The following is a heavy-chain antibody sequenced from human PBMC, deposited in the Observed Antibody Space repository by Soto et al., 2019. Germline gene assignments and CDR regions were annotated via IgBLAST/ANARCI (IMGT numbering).Heavy chain of an antibody. J-gene: IGHJ5*02. Sequence: PSETLSLTCTVSGGSISDGYYWSWIRQHPGKGLVWIGSISDSGSTSYNPSLKSRLTISVDTSKNQFSLNLRSVTAADTAVYYWARRDRSGFSCWLDTWGQGTMVTVYS. CDR1: GGSISDGYY. CDR2: ISDSGST. D-gene: IGHD3-22*01. V-gene: IGHV4-31*03. CDR3: ARRDRSGFSCWLDT.